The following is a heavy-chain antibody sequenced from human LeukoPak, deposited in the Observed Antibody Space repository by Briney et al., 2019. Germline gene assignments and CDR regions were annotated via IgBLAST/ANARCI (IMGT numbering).Heavy chain of an antibody. Sequence: GGSLRLSCAASGFTFSSHSMNWVRQAPGKGLEWVSAISSSSTYIKYADSVKGRFTISRDNAKTSVYLQMNSLRAEDTAVYFCGRGGDGIDNWGQGTTVIVSS. V-gene: IGHV3-21*01. CDR3: GRGGDGIDN. CDR2: ISSSSTYI. CDR1: GFTFSSHS. J-gene: IGHJ3*02.